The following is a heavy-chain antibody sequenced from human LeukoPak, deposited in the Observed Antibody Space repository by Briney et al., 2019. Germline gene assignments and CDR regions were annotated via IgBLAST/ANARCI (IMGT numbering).Heavy chain of an antibody. CDR1: GYSFNDFD. D-gene: IGHD2-2*01. CDR3: ARGTPYCTSASCYNH. J-gene: IGHJ4*02. V-gene: IGHV1-8*01. Sequence: GASVKVSCKASGYSFNDFDINWVRQATGQGLEWMGWMNPNSGNTGYAQKFQGRVTMTRDTSISTAYMELSSLTSEDTAIYYCARGTPYCTSASCYNHWGQGTLVTVSS. CDR2: MNPNSGNT.